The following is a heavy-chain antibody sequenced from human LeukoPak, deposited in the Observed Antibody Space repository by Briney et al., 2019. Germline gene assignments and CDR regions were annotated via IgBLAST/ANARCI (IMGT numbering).Heavy chain of an antibody. J-gene: IGHJ5*02. D-gene: IGHD4-23*01. CDR2: IYPGDSNT. Sequence: GESLKISCKGSGYSFGNYWIAWVRQMPGKGLELMGMIYPGDSNTRYSPSFQGQVTISADKSLSTAYLQWSSLKASDTAMYYCARRVQDGGRTRWFDPWGQGTLVTVSS. CDR1: GYSFGNYW. V-gene: IGHV5-51*01. CDR3: ARRVQDGGRTRWFDP.